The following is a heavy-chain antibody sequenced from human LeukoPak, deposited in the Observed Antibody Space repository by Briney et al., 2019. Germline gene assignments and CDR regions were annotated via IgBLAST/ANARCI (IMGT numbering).Heavy chain of an antibody. V-gene: IGHV4-39*01. D-gene: IGHD6-6*01. CDR1: GGSTSSSSYY. CDR3: ARVVYSISVVDS. J-gene: IGHJ4*02. CDR2: SYYSGST. Sequence: SETLSLTCTVSGGSTSSSSYYWDWIRQPPGKGLEWIGSSYYSGSTYYNPSLKSRVTISVDTSKNQFSLKLSSVTAADTAVYYCARVVYSISVVDSWGQGTLVTVSS.